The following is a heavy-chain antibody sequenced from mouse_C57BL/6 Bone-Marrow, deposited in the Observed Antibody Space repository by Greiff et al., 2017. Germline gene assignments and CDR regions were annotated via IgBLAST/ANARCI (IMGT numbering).Heavy chain of an antibody. CDR2: IYPGDGDT. CDR1: GYAFSSYW. CDR3: ATSYSNYWYFDV. D-gene: IGHD2-5*01. V-gene: IGHV1-80*01. J-gene: IGHJ1*03. Sequence: VQLKESGAELAKPGASVKISCKASGYAFSSYWMNWVKQRPGKGLEWIGQIYPGDGDTYYNGKFKGKATLTADKDSSTAYMQLSSLTSEDSAVSFCATSYSNYWYFDVWGTGTTVTVSS.